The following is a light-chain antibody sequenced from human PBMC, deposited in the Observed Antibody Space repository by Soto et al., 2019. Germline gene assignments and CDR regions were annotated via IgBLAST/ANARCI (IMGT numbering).Light chain of an antibody. CDR3: QQYTSYTLT. Sequence: IQMTQSASTLSASVGDRVIITCRASHSINNRLAWYQQKPGKAPNLLIYEASSLESGVPSRFSGSGSGTEFTLTISSLKNEDFASFDCQQYTSYTLTFGGGTKVDIK. CDR2: EAS. CDR1: HSINNR. J-gene: IGKJ4*01. V-gene: IGKV1-5*03.